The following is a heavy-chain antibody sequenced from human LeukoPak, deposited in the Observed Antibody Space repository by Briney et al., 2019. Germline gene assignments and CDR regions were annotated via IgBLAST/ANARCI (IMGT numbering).Heavy chain of an antibody. V-gene: IGHV1-8*01. Sequence: GASVKVSCKASGYTFTSYDINWVRQATGQGLEWMGWMNPNSGNTGYAQKFQGRVTMTRNTSISTAYMELSSLRSEDTAVYYCASSPPYGGNALPDYWGQGTLVTVSS. D-gene: IGHD4-23*01. CDR3: ASSPPYGGNALPDY. CDR1: GYTFTSYD. CDR2: MNPNSGNT. J-gene: IGHJ4*02.